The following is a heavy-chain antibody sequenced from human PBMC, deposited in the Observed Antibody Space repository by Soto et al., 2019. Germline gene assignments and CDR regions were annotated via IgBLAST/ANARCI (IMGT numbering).Heavy chain of an antibody. D-gene: IGHD6-13*01. J-gene: IGHJ5*02. CDR2: IWYDGSNK. CDR1: GFTFINYG. V-gene: IGHV3-33*01. CDR3: ARGGSSSWYLRGFDP. Sequence: QVQLVESGGGVVQPGRSLRLSCAASGFTFINYGMHWVRQAPGKGLEWVAVIWYDGSNKYYADSVKGRFTISRDNSKNTLYLLMNSLRVEDTTVYYCARGGSSSWYLRGFDPWGQGTLVTVSS.